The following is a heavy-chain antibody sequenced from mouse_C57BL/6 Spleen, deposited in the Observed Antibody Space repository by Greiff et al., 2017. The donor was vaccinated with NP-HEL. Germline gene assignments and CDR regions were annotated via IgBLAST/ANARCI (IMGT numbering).Heavy chain of an antibody. CDR1: GYTFTSYW. CDR2: IYPGSGST. V-gene: IGHV1-55*01. CDR3: ARCPRGYFDY. Sequence: QVQLKESGAELVKPGASVKMSCKASGYTFTSYWITWVKQRPGQGLEWIGDIYPGSGSTNYNEKFKSKATLTVDTSSSTAYMQLSSLTSEDSAVYYCARCPRGYFDYWGQGTTLTVSS. J-gene: IGHJ2*01.